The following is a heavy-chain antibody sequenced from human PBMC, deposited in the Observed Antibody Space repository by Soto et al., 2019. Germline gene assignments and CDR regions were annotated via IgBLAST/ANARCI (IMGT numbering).Heavy chain of an antibody. CDR1: GFTFSSYA. J-gene: IGHJ4*02. CDR3: ARRGSGSYYDY. D-gene: IGHD1-26*01. Sequence: GGSLRLSCAASGFTFSSYAMNWVRQAPGKGLEWVSVISGSGGSTYYADSVKGRFTISRDNSKNTLYLQMNSLRAEDTAVYYCARRGSGSYYDYWGQGTLVTVSS. CDR2: ISGSGGST. V-gene: IGHV3-23*01.